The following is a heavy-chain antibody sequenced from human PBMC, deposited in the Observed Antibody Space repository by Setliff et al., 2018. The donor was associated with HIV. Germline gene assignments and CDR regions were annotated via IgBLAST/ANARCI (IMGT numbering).Heavy chain of an antibody. D-gene: IGHD6-25*01. J-gene: IGHJ6*03. Sequence: ASVKVSCKASGGTFSSFAISWVRQAPGQGLEWMGIINPSSGSTTYAQKFQGRVTITRDTSASTAYMELSNLTSEDTAVYYCARGGGYNYNYYYYMDVWGRGTTVTVSS. CDR3: ARGGGYNYNYYYYMDV. V-gene: IGHV1-46*01. CDR2: INPSSGST. CDR1: GGTFSSFA.